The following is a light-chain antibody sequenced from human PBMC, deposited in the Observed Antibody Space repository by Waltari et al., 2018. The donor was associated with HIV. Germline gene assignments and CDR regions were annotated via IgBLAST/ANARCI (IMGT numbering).Light chain of an antibody. CDR3: SSYGDNIRVL. Sequence: QSALTQPPSASGSLGQSVTISCTGPSRDLGAYNSVSWFQQHPNNAPKLLLYEVSKRPSGVPDRFSGSRSGETAFLSVSGLQPDDTAAYFCSSYGDNIRVLFGGGTNLTVL. CDR1: SRDLGAYNS. CDR2: EVS. V-gene: IGLV2-8*01. J-gene: IGLJ2*01.